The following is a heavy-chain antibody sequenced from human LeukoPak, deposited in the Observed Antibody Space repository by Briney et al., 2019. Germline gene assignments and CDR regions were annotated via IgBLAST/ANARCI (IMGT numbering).Heavy chain of an antibody. CDR1: GFTVSSNY. Sequence: PGGSLRLSCAASGFTVSSNYMSWVRQAPGKGLEWVSVIYSGGSTYYADSVKGRFTISRDNSKNTLSLQMNSLRAEDTAVYYCARDFRTTVYDYGMYVWGQGTTVTVSS. D-gene: IGHD2/OR15-2a*01. CDR3: ARDFRTTVYDYGMYV. J-gene: IGHJ6*02. V-gene: IGHV3-66*01. CDR2: IYSGGST.